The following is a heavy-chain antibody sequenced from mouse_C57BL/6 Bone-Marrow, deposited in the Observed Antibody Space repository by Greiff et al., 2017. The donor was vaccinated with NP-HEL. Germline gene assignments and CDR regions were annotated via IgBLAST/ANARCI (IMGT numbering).Heavy chain of an antibody. Sequence: QVQLQQPGAELVKPGASVKVSCKASGYTFTSYWMHWVKQRPGQGLEWIGRIHPSDSDTNYNQKFKGKATLTVDKSSSTAYMQLSSLTSEDSAVYYCAIWSPTAQAYEDWGQGTPLTVSS. CDR3: AIWSPTAQAYED. V-gene: IGHV1-74*01. D-gene: IGHD3-2*02. CDR1: GYTFTSYW. CDR2: IHPSDSDT. J-gene: IGHJ2*01.